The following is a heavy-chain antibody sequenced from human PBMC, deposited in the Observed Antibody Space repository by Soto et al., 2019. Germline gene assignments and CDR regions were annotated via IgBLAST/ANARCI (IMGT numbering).Heavy chain of an antibody. V-gene: IGHV3-53*02. CDR1: GFTVSGNY. J-gene: IGHJ6*02. CDR2: IYRGGST. D-gene: IGHD3-10*01. Sequence: EMQLVETGGDLIQPGGSLRLSCAASGFTVSGNYMSWVRQAPGKGLEWVSVIYRGGSTYYADSVKGRFTISRDNSKNTLYLQMNSLRADDTAVYYCARDGGLAEDGMDVWGQGITVTVSS. CDR3: ARDGGLAEDGMDV.